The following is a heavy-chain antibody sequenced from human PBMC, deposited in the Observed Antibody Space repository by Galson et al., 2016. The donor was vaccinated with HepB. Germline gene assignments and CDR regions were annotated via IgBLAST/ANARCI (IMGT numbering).Heavy chain of an antibody. CDR2: IWYDGSNT. D-gene: IGHD5-18*01. CDR3: AKGYGLWDY. Sequence: SLRLSCAASGFTFSSYGMHWVRQAPGKGLEWVALIWYDGSNTYYADSVKGRFTISRDNSKNTLYLQMNSLRAEDTAVYYCAKGYGLWDYWGQGTLVTVSS. J-gene: IGHJ4*02. CDR1: GFTFSSYG. V-gene: IGHV3-33*06.